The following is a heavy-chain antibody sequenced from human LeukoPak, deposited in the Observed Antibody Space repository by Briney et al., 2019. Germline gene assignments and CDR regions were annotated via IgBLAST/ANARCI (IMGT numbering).Heavy chain of an antibody. V-gene: IGHV3-49*04. CDR2: IRSKAYGGTT. CDR1: GFTFGDYA. J-gene: IGHJ3*02. CDR3: TRERDYDFWSDKAFDI. D-gene: IGHD3-3*01. Sequence: QSGGSLRLSCTASGFTFGDYAMSWVRQAPGKGLEWVGFIRSKAYGGTTEYAASVKGRFTISRDDSKSIAYLQMNSLKTEDTAVYYCTRERDYDFWSDKAFDIWGQGTMVTVSS.